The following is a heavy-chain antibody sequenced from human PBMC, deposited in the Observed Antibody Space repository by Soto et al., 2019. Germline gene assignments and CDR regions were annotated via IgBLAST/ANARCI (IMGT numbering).Heavy chain of an antibody. J-gene: IGHJ4*02. CDR1: GFTFGDNS. CDR2: ISSSGSLI. Sequence: GSLRLSCVASGFTFGDNSMTWVRQTPGKGLEWVSSISSSGSLINYADSVKGRFTISRDNAKNLLFLRMSDLRAEDTALYYCLRPPPHGGTSSWDSDSWGQGTLVTVSS. D-gene: IGHD1-26*01. V-gene: IGHV3-21*06. CDR3: LRPPPHGGTSSWDSDS.